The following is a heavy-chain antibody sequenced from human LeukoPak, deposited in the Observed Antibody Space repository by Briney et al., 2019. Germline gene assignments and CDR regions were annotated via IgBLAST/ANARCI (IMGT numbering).Heavy chain of an antibody. CDR1: GFTFSSYA. V-gene: IGHV3-30*14. CDR2: ISYDGSNK. J-gene: IGHJ4*02. D-gene: IGHD6-19*01. CDR3: ARDLSGSSGWSGTFDY. Sequence: PGGSLRLSCAASGFTFSSYAMHWVRQAPGKGLEWVAVISYDGSNKYYADSVKGRFTISRDNSKNTLYLQMNSLRAEDTAVYYCARDLSGSSGWSGTFDYWGQGTLVTVSS.